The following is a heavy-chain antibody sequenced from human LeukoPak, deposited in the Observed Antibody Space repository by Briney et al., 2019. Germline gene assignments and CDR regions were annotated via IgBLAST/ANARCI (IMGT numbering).Heavy chain of an antibody. CDR2: ITSASSYI. Sequence: PGGSLRLSCAASGFSFSSYSMNWVRQAPGKGLEWVSSITSASSYIYYVDSVKGRFTISRDNAKNSLYLEMNGLRAEDTAVYFCARDAVAGGRWGQGTLVTVSS. CDR1: GFSFSSYS. D-gene: IGHD2-21*01. J-gene: IGHJ4*02. CDR3: ARDAVAGGR. V-gene: IGHV3-21*01.